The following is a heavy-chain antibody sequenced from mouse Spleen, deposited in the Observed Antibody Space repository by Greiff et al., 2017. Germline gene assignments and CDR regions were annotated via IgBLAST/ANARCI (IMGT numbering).Heavy chain of an antibody. CDR2: ISSGGSYT. D-gene: IGHD1-1*01. J-gene: IGHJ4*01. CDR3: ARHHYYGSSYRAMDY. Sequence: DVQLVESGGGLVKPGGSLKLSCAASGFTFSSYAMSWVRQTPEKRLEWVATISSGGSYTYYPDSVKGRFTISRDNAKNTLYLQMSSLRSEDTAMYYCARHHYYGSSYRAMDYWGQGTSVTVSS. CDR1: GFTFSSYA. V-gene: IGHV5-9-3*01.